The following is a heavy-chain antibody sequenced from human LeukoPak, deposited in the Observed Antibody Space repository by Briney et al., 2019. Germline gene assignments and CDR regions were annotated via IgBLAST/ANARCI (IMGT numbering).Heavy chain of an antibody. CDR1: GFTFSSYS. CDR2: ISSSSSYI. D-gene: IGHD5-24*01. CDR3: ARVEMATMGGVDY. Sequence: GGSLRLSCAASGFTFSSYSMNWVRQAPGKGLEWVSSISSSSSYIYYADSVKGRFTISRDNAKNSLYLQMNSLRAEDTAVYYCARVEMATMGGVDYWGQGTLVTVSS. J-gene: IGHJ4*02. V-gene: IGHV3-21*01.